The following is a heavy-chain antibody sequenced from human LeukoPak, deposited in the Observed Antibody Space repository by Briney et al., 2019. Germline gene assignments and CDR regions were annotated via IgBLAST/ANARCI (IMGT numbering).Heavy chain of an antibody. V-gene: IGHV3-30*04. CDR2: ISYDGSNK. Sequence: PGRSLRLSCAASGFTFSSYAMHWVRQAPGKGLEWVAVISYDGSNKYYADSVKGRFTISRDNSKNTLYLQMNSLRAEDTAVYYCARDRDPGYNDSSGYRRVNAFDIWGQGTMVTVSS. CDR1: GFTFSSYA. CDR3: ARDRDPGYNDSSGYRRVNAFDI. D-gene: IGHD3-22*01. J-gene: IGHJ3*02.